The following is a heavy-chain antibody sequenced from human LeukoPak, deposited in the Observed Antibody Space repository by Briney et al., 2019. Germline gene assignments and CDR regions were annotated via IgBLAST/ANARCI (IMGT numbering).Heavy chain of an antibody. CDR3: ARGSAYSSSQDGMDV. Sequence: SVRVSCKASGGTFSSYAISWVRQAPGQGLEWMGGIIPIFGTANYAQKFQGRVTITADESTSTAYMELSSLRSEDTAVYYCARGSAYSSSQDGMDVWGQGTTVTVSS. J-gene: IGHJ6*02. D-gene: IGHD6-13*01. CDR1: GGTFSSYA. CDR2: IIPIFGTA. V-gene: IGHV1-69*01.